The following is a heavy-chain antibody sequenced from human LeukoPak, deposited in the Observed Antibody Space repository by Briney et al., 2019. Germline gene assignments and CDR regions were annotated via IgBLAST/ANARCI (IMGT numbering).Heavy chain of an antibody. J-gene: IGHJ6*03. Sequence: SETLSLTCTVSGGSISSHYWSWIRQPPGKGLEWIGYIYYRGSTNYNPSLKSRVTISVDTSKNQFSLKLSSVTAADTAVYYCARSYGSSFFPDYYYYYYMDVWGKGTTVTVSS. V-gene: IGHV4-59*11. CDR2: IYYRGST. CDR1: GGSISSHY. D-gene: IGHD6-6*01. CDR3: ARSYGSSFFPDYYYYYYMDV.